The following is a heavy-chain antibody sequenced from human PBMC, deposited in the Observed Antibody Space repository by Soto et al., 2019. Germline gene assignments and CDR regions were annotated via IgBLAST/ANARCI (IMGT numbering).Heavy chain of an antibody. J-gene: IGHJ5*02. CDR2: IYYSGST. CDR1: GGSISSYY. D-gene: IGHD3-22*01. Sequence: SETLSLTCTVSGGSISSYYWSWIRQPPGKGLEWIGYIYYSGSTNYNPSLKSRVTISVDTSKNQFSLKLSSVTAADTAVYYCARDGYYYDSSGPRSWFDPWGQGTLVTVS. CDR3: ARDGYYYDSSGPRSWFDP. V-gene: IGHV4-59*01.